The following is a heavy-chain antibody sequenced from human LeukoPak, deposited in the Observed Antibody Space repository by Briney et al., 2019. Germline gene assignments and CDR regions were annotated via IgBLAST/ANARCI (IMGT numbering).Heavy chain of an antibody. D-gene: IGHD5-24*01. CDR2: IRNTIYGGTI. CDR1: GFKFADYD. CDR3: SRSTWRYTMDV. J-gene: IGHJ6*02. V-gene: IGHV3-49*03. Sequence: GGSLRLSCSVSGFKFADYDMSWLRQAPGKGLEWVGFIRNTIYGGTIKYAAAVKGRFSISRDDSKSIAYLQMNNLQSEDTAVYFCSRSTWRYTMDVWGQGTTVTVSS.